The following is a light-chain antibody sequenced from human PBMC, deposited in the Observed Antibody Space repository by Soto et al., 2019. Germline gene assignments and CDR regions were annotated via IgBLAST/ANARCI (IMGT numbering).Light chain of an antibody. J-gene: IGKJ1*01. CDR2: GAS. CDR1: QSVSSN. CDR3: QQYNNWPPTCT. Sequence: EIVMTQSPATLSVSPGERATLSCRASQSVSSNLAWYQQKPCQAPRLLIYGASTRATGIPARFSGSGSGTEFTLTISSLQSEDFAVYYCQQYNNWPPTCTFGQGTNVEIK. V-gene: IGKV3-15*01.